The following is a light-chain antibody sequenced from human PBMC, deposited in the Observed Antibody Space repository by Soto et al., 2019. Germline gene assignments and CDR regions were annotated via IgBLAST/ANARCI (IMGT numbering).Light chain of an antibody. Sequence: QSALTQPASVSGSPGQSITISCTGTSSDVGLYNLVSWYQQLPGKAPKLIIYEVNERPSGISDRFSGSKSGNTASLTISWLQDEDEADYYCCSYVGSSILMFGGGTKVTVL. CDR2: EVN. V-gene: IGLV2-23*02. CDR1: SSDVGLYNL. J-gene: IGLJ3*02. CDR3: CSYVGSSILM.